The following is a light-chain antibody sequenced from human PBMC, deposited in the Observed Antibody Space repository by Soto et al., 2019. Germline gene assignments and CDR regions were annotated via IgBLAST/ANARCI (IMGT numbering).Light chain of an antibody. V-gene: IGKV1-5*03. Sequence: DIQTTQSPSTLSASVGDRVAIICRASQSISRWLAWYQQKPGTAPKLLIYKATILQSGVPSRFSGSGSGTEFTLAISSLQPDDFATYYCQEYETFSPWTFGQGTKVDI. J-gene: IGKJ1*01. CDR3: QEYETFSPWT. CDR2: KAT. CDR1: QSISRW.